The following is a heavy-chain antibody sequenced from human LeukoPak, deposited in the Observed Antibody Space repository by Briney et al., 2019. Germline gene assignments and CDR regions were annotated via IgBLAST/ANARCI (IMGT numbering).Heavy chain of an antibody. Sequence: GGSLRLSCAASGFTLSSYWMSWVRQAPGKGLEWVANIKQDGSEKYYVDSVKGRFTISRDNAKNSLYLQMNSLRAEDTAVYYCARDSSEYYDYYYMDVWGKGITVTVSS. CDR3: ARDSSEYYDYYYMDV. CDR1: GFTLSSYW. D-gene: IGHD2/OR15-2a*01. CDR2: IKQDGSEK. J-gene: IGHJ6*03. V-gene: IGHV3-7*01.